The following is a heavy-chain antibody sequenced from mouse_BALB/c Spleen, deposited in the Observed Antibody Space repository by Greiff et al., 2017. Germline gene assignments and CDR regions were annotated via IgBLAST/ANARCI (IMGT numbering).Heavy chain of an antibody. CDR3: ARSANWGYFDY. Sequence: LMESGAELVRPGASVKIPCKAFGYTFINHHINWVKQRPGQGLDWIGYINPYNDYTSYNQKFKGKATLTVDKSSSTAYMELSSLTSEDSAVYYCARSANWGYFDYGGQGTTLTVSS. J-gene: IGHJ2*01. V-gene: IGHV1S45*01. CDR1: GYTFINHH. D-gene: IGHD4-1*01. CDR2: INPYNDYT.